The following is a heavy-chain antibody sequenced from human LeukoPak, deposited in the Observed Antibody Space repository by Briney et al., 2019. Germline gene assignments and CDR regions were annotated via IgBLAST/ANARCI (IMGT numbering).Heavy chain of an antibody. J-gene: IGHJ5*02. CDR1: GDSVSSNSAA. D-gene: IGHD2-2*01. Sequence: SQTLSLTCAISGDSVSSNSAAWNWLRQSPSRGLEWLGRTYYRSKWYNDYAVSVKSRITINPDTSKNQFSLQLNSVTPEDTAVYYCARGLVVVPAAIPNWFDPWGQGTLVTVSS. CDR3: ARGLVVVPAAIPNWFDP. CDR2: TYYRSKWYN. V-gene: IGHV6-1*01.